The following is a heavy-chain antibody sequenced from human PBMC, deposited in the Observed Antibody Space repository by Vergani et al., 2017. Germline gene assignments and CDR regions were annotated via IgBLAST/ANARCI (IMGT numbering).Heavy chain of an antibody. CDR2: IYTSGST. J-gene: IGHJ4*02. V-gene: IGHV4-61*02. Sequence: QVQLQESGPGLVKPSQTLSLTCTVSGGSISSGSYYWSWIRQPAGKGLEWIGRIYTSGSTNYNPSLKSRVTISVDTSKNQFSLKLSSVTAADTAVYYCARGHPGRRAFDYWGQGTLVTVSS. CDR3: ARGHPGRRAFDY. D-gene: IGHD3-10*01. CDR1: GGSISSGSYY.